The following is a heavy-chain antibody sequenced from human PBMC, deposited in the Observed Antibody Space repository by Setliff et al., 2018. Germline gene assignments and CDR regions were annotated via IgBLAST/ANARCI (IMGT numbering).Heavy chain of an antibody. CDR2: IYHTGST. D-gene: IGHD3-22*01. V-gene: IGHV4-59*08. CDR1: GGSISSYY. Sequence: SETLSLTCTVSGGSISSYYWSWIRQPPGKGLEWIGYIYHTGSTIYNPSLKSRVTMSVDTSKNQFSVKLSSVTAADTAVYYCARHGSIGYDSSGYYYDAFDIWGQGTMVTVSS. CDR3: ARHGSIGYDSSGYYYDAFDI. J-gene: IGHJ3*02.